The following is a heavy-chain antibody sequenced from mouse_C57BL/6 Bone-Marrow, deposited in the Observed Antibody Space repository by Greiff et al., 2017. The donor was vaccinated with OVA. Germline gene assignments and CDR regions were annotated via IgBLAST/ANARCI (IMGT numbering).Heavy chain of an antibody. CDR3: TSYGNFDY. CDR2: IAPEHGDT. D-gene: IGHD1-1*02. Sequence: VQLQQSGAELVRPGASVQLSCTASGFTIKDDYMHWVKQRPEQGLEWIGWIAPEHGDTEYASKFQGKATITADTSSNTAYLQLSSLTTVDTAVYDCTSYGNFDYWGQGTTLTVSS. CDR1: GFTIKDDY. V-gene: IGHV14-4*01. J-gene: IGHJ2*01.